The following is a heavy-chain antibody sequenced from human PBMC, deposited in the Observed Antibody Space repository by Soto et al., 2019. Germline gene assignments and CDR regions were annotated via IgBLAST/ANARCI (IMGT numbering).Heavy chain of an antibody. V-gene: IGHV3-33*01. D-gene: IGHD6-13*01. J-gene: IGHJ4*02. CDR1: GFTFSSYG. CDR3: ARWGIAAVDY. Sequence: QVQLVESGGGVVQPGRSLRLSCAASGFTFSSYGMHWVRQAPGKGLEWVAVIWYDGSNKYYADSVKGRFTISRDNSKNTLYQQMNSLRAVDMAVYYCARWGIAAVDYWGQGTLVTVSS. CDR2: IWYDGSNK.